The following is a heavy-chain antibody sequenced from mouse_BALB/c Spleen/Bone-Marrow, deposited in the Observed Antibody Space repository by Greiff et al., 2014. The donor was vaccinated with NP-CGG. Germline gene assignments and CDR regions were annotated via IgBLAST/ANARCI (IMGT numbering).Heavy chain of an antibody. D-gene: IGHD2-1*01. V-gene: IGHV1S137*01. CDR1: GYTFTDYA. Sequence: VQLQQSGAELVRPGVSVKISCKGSGYTFTDYAMHWVKQSHAKSLEWIGVISTYHGDASYNQKFKGKATMTVDKSSSTAYMELARLTSEDSAIYYCVSGNYYYAMDYWGQGTSVTVSS. CDR2: ISTYHGDA. CDR3: VSGNYYYAMDY. J-gene: IGHJ4*01.